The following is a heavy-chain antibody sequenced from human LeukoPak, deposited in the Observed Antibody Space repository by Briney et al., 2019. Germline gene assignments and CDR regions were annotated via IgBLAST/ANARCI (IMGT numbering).Heavy chain of an antibody. V-gene: IGHV1-69*01. CDR1: GGTFSSYA. D-gene: IGHD2-15*01. CDR2: IIPIFGTA. CDR3: ARDLGYCSGGSCYDFDY. J-gene: IGHJ4*02. Sequence: GSSVTVSCKASGGTFSSYAISWVRQAPGQGLEWMGGIIPIFGTANYAQKFQGRVTITADESTSTAYMELSSLRSEDTAVYYCARDLGYCSGGSCYDFDYWGQGTLVTVSS.